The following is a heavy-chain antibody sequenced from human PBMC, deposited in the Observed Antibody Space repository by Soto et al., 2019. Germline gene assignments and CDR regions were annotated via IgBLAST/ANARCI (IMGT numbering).Heavy chain of an antibody. D-gene: IGHD6-13*01. J-gene: IGHJ4*02. CDR3: EREGKKQLVV. CDR1: GDSVSSNSAA. Sequence: QVQLQQSGPGLVKPSQTLSLTCAISGDSVSSNSAAWNWIRQSPSRGLECLGRTYYRSKWYNHYAVTVKSRITINPDTYENEFSLQLNSVPPEYTAVSDCEREGKKQLVVWGRGTLVIV. CDR2: TYYRSKWYN. V-gene: IGHV6-1*01.